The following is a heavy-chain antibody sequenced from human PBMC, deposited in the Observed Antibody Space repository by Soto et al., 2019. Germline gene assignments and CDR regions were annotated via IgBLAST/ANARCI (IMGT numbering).Heavy chain of an antibody. V-gene: IGHV1-46*02. CDR2: IHPSGGGS. Sequence: GASVKVSCKSSGYPFNTYYLHWVRQAPGQGLEWMGMIHPSGGGSTYAQKFLGRVTMTMDSSTSTVIMEMTSLRSADTAVYFFARGGHIAVVTDSFDSWGQGTLVTVSS. CDR1: GYPFNTYY. CDR3: ARGGHIAVVTDSFDS. J-gene: IGHJ4*02. D-gene: IGHD2-21*02.